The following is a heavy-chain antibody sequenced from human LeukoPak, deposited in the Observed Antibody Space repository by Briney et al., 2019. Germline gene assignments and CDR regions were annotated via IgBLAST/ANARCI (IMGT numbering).Heavy chain of an antibody. CDR1: GYTFTGYY. Sequence: ASVKVSCKASGYTFTGYYMHWVRQAPGQGLEWMGWINPNSGGTNYAQKFQGRVTMTRDTSISTAYMELSRLRSDDTAVYYCARPYSNYYYYMDVWGKGTTVTVSS. D-gene: IGHD4-11*01. CDR3: ARPYSNYYYYMDV. V-gene: IGHV1-2*02. CDR2: INPNSGGT. J-gene: IGHJ6*03.